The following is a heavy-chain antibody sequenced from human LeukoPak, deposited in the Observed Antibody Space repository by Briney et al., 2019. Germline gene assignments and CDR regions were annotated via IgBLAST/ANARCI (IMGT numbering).Heavy chain of an antibody. CDR1: GDSISSISYF. J-gene: IGHJ2*01. D-gene: IGHD5-24*01. CDR2: SYYTGNT. V-gene: IGHV4-39*07. CDR3: ARMRRYWYFDL. Sequence: PSETLSLTCTVSGDSISSISYFWGWIRQSPGQGLEWIGTSYYTGNTYYNPSLKSRVTISLDTSRNQFSLRLTSVIVADTALYYCARMRRYWYFDLWGRGTLVAVSS.